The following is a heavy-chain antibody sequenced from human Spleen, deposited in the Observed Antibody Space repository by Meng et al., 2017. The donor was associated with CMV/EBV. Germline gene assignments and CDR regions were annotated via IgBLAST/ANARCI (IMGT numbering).Heavy chain of an antibody. V-gene: IGHV3-21*01. J-gene: IGHJ4*02. D-gene: IGHD1-26*01. Sequence: GESLKISCAASGFTFSSYEMNWVRQAPGKGLEWVSSISSSSSYIYYADSVKGRFTISRDNAKNSLYLQMNSLRAEDTAVYYCARDMAVASGSYYWGQGTLVTVSS. CDR1: GFTFSSYE. CDR3: ARDMAVASGSYY. CDR2: ISSSSSYI.